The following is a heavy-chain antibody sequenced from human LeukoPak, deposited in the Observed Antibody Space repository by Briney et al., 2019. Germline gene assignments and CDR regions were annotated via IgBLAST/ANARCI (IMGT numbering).Heavy chain of an antibody. CDR1: GYSFTNYW. CDR3: ARRDYYGSGVGGAFDI. V-gene: IGHV5-51*01. D-gene: IGHD3-10*01. Sequence: GESLKISCKGSGYSFTNYWIGWVRQMPGKGLEWMGIIYPGDSDTRYSPSFQGQVTISADKSISTAYLQWSSLKASDTAMYYCARRDYYGSGVGGAFDIWGQGTMVTVSS. J-gene: IGHJ3*02. CDR2: IYPGDSDT.